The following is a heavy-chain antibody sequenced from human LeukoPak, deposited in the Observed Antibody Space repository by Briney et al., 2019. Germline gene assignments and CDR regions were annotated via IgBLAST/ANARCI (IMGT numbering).Heavy chain of an antibody. CDR1: GDPISSSTW. CDR2: IYHSGST. V-gene: IGHV4-4*02. Sequence: SETLSLTCAVSGDPISSSTWWSWVRQPPGKGLEWIGEIYHSGSTYYNPSLKSRVTISVDTSKNQFSLKLSSVTAADTAVYYCARAYDFWSGYYYYYYYMDVWGKGTTVTVSS. CDR3: ARAYDFWSGYYYYYYYMDV. J-gene: IGHJ6*03. D-gene: IGHD3-3*01.